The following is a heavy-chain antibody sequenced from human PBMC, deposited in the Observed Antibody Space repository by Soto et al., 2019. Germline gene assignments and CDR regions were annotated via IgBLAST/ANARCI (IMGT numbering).Heavy chain of an antibody. CDR2: MNPNSGNT. V-gene: IGHV1-8*01. D-gene: IGHD3-3*01. CDR1: GYTFTSYD. J-gene: IGHJ6*03. Sequence: QVQLVQSGAEVKKPGASVKVSCKASGYTFTSYDINWVRQATGQGLEWMGWMNPNSGNTGYAQKFQGRVTMTRNTSIITAYMELRSLRSEDTAMYYCARGYYDFWSGYIRYYYMDIWGKGTTVTVSS. CDR3: ARGYYDFWSGYIRYYYMDI.